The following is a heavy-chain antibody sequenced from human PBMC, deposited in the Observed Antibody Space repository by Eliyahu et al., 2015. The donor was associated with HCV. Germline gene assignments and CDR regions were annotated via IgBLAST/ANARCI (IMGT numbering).Heavy chain of an antibody. CDR1: GGSFSDYY. D-gene: IGHD2-21*01. V-gene: IGHV4-34*01. CDR2: VHDGGST. Sequence: QVLLQQWDAGLLNPSETLSLTCAVYGGSFSDYYWTWIRQPPGKGLEWIGEVHDGGSTKYSPSLRSRATISIDTSKRQFSLTLNSMTAADTAVYYCARGQNAHYLDVWGQGTTVTFSS. J-gene: IGHJ6*02. CDR3: ARGQNAHYLDV.